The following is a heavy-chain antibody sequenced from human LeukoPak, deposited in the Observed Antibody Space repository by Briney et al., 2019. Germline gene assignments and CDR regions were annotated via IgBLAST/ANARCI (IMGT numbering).Heavy chain of an antibody. Sequence: PGGSLRLSCAASGFTFSSYWMNWARQAPGKGLEWVANIKQDGSEKYYVDSVKGRFTISRDNAKNSLYLQMNSLRAEDTAVYYCARGGYCSSTSCYVLDWGQGTLVTVSS. CDR3: ARGGYCSSTSCYVLD. V-gene: IGHV3-7*01. D-gene: IGHD2-2*01. J-gene: IGHJ4*02. CDR1: GFTFSSYW. CDR2: IKQDGSEK.